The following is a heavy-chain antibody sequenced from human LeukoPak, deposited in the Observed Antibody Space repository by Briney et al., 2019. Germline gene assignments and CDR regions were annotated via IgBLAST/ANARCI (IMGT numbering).Heavy chain of an antibody. Sequence: SGGSLRLSCAASGFTFSSYAMHWVRQAPGKGLEWVAVISYDGSNKYYADSVKGRFTISRDTSKNTLYLQMNSLRAEDTAVYYCARPLKDYYSSAYRAAYCGMDVWGQGTTVTVSS. CDR2: ISYDGSNK. D-gene: IGHD3-22*01. CDR3: ARPLKDYYSSAYRAAYCGMDV. J-gene: IGHJ6*02. V-gene: IGHV3-30-3*01. CDR1: GFTFSSYA.